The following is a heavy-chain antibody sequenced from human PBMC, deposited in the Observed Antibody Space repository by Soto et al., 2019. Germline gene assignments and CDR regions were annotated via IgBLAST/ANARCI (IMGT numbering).Heavy chain of an antibody. Sequence: QVQLVESGGGVVQPGRSLRLSCAASGFTFSSYGMHWVRQAPGKGLEWVAVIWYDGSNKYYADSVKGRFTISRDNSKNTLYLQMNSLRAEDTAVYSCARGRAAGTRWGQGTLVTVSS. D-gene: IGHD6-13*01. CDR1: GFTFSSYG. V-gene: IGHV3-33*01. CDR2: IWYDGSNK. CDR3: ARGRAAGTR. J-gene: IGHJ4*02.